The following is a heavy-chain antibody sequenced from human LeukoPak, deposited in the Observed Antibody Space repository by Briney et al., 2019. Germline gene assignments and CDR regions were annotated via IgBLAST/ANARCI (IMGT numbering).Heavy chain of an antibody. D-gene: IGHD3-3*01. J-gene: IGHJ6*02. CDR1: GGSISSSSYY. CDR3: ARDSHYDFWSGYHYYGMDV. V-gene: IGHV4-39*07. Sequence: SETLSLTCTVSGGSISSSSYYWGWIRQPPGKGLEWIGTIYYSGSTYYNPSLKSRVTISVDTSKNQFSLKLSSVTAADTAVYYCARDSHYDFWSGYHYYGMDVWGQGTTVTVSS. CDR2: IYYSGST.